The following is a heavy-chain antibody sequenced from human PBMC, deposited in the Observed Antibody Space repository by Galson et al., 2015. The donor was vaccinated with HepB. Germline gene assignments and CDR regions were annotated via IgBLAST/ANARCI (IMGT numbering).Heavy chain of an antibody. V-gene: IGHV3-74*01. CDR2: INSDGSST. J-gene: IGHJ6*02. Sequence: SLRLSCAASGFTFSSYWMHWVRQAPGKGLVWVSRINSDGSSTSYADSVKSRFTISRDNAKNTLYLQMNSLRAEDTAVYYCARDPAGDCSSTSCYPETAYYYYGMDVWGQGTTVTVSS. CDR3: ARDPAGDCSSTSCYPETAYYYYGMDV. CDR1: GFTFSSYW. D-gene: IGHD2-2*01.